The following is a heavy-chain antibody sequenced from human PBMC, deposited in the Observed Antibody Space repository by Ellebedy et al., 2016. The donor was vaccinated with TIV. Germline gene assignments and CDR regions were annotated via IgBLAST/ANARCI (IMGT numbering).Heavy chain of an antibody. V-gene: IGHV1-69*13. CDR2: IIPIFGTA. D-gene: IGHD3-10*01. CDR1: GGTFSSYA. J-gene: IGHJ6*02. CDR3: ARGNSGVYMDHYGMDV. Sequence: ASVKVSCKASGGTFSSYAISWVRQAPGQGLEWMGGIIPIFGTANYAQKFQGRVTITADESTSTAYMELSSLRSEDTAVYYCARGNSGVYMDHYGMDVWGQGTTVTVSS.